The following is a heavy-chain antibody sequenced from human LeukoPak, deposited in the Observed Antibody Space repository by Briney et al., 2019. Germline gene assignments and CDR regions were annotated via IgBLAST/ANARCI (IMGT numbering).Heavy chain of an antibody. Sequence: GGSLRLSCGASGFTFSSYGMHWVRQASGKGLEWVAFIGFGGNNKQYADSVKGRFTISRDNSKNTLYLQMNSLRAEDMAVYYCAKRSGSSTNTYGMDVWGQGTTVTVSS. J-gene: IGHJ6*02. CDR3: AKRSGSSTNTYGMDV. CDR1: GFTFSSYG. D-gene: IGHD2-2*01. CDR2: IGFGGNNK. V-gene: IGHV3-30*02.